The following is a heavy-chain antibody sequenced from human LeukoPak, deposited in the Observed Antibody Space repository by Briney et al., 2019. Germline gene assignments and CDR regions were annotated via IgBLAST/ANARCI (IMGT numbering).Heavy chain of an antibody. D-gene: IGHD6-19*01. V-gene: IGHV1-69*06. CDR3: ASPTSYVAGTGLHFDF. Sequence: GASVKVSCKASGGTFSRHAISWVRQAPGLGLERMGRIVPSFGTTNYAQNFQGRVTIAADKSTSTAYMELSSLKSEDTAIYFCASPTSYVAGTGLHFDFWGQGTLVTVSS. CDR2: IVPSFGTT. J-gene: IGHJ4*02. CDR1: GGTFSRHA.